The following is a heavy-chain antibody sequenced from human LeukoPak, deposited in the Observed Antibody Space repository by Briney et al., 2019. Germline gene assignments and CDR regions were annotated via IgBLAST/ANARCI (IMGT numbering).Heavy chain of an antibody. CDR2: VSGSGDTT. J-gene: IGHJ4*02. Sequence: GGSLRLSCAASGFTFSSYAMTWVRQASGKGLEWLSVVSGSGDTTFYTDSVKGRFTISRDNSKNTLYLQMNSLRAEDTAVYYCAKARDGYNWDYWGQGTLVTVSS. D-gene: IGHD5-24*01. V-gene: IGHV3-23*01. CDR3: AKARDGYNWDY. CDR1: GFTFSSYA.